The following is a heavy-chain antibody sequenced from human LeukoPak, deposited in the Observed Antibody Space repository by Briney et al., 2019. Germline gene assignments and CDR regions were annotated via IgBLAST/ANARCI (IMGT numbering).Heavy chain of an antibody. D-gene: IGHD1-26*01. V-gene: IGHV5-51*01. CDR2: IYPGDSDT. CDR1: GYSFTSYW. Sequence: GESLKISCKGSGYSFTSYWIGWVRQMPGKGLEWMGIIYPGDSDTRYSPSFQGQVTISADKSISTAYLQWSSLKASDTAMYYCARRINLRGAPRDLIYFDYWGQGTPVTVSS. J-gene: IGHJ4*02. CDR3: ARRINLRGAPRDLIYFDY.